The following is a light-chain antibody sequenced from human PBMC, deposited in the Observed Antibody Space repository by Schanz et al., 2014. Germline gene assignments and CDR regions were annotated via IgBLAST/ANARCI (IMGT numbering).Light chain of an antibody. Sequence: EIVMTQSPATLSLSPGERATLSCRASQSVSSYLAWYQQNPGQAPRLLIYDASNRATGIPTRFSGSGSGTEFTLTISGLQSEDFAIYYCQQYHTSRTFGQGTKVEIK. CDR3: QQYHTSRT. CDR2: DAS. V-gene: IGKV3D-15*01. J-gene: IGKJ1*01. CDR1: QSVSSY.